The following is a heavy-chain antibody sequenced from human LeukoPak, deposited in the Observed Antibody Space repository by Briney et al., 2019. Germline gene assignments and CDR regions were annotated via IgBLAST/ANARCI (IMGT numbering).Heavy chain of an antibody. D-gene: IGHD6-19*01. J-gene: IGHJ4*02. Sequence: GGSLRLSCAASGFTLSSYWMHWVRQAPGKGLVWVSRINSDGSSTSYADSVKGRFTISRDNAKNTLYLQMNSLRAEDTAVYYCARRGAVAGTFDYWGQGTLVTVSS. CDR2: INSDGSST. CDR1: GFTLSSYW. CDR3: ARRGAVAGTFDY. V-gene: IGHV3-74*01.